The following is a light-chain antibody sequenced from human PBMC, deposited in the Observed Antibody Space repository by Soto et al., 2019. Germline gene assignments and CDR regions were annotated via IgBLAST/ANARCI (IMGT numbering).Light chain of an antibody. Sequence: QSVRTQIASVYGSPGQSITISCTGTSSDVGGYNYVSWYQQHPGKAPKLMIYEVSNRPSGVSNRFSGSKSGNTASLTISGLLAEDEADYYCSSYTSSSSYVFGTGTKVTAL. V-gene: IGLV2-14*01. J-gene: IGLJ1*01. CDR1: SSDVGGYNY. CDR2: EVS. CDR3: SSYTSSSSYV.